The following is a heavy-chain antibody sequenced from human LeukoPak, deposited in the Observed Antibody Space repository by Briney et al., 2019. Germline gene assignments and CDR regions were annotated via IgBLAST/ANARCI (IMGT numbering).Heavy chain of an antibody. CDR1: GGTFSSYA. V-gene: IGHV1-69*05. D-gene: IGHD6-6*01. Sequence: SVKVPCKASGGTFSSYAISWVRQAPGQGLEWMGRIIPIFGTANYAQKFQGRVTITTDESTSTAYMELSSLRSEDTAVYYCASSASVIAARSMYYWGQGTLVTVSS. CDR3: ASSASVIAARSMYY. J-gene: IGHJ4*02. CDR2: IIPIFGTA.